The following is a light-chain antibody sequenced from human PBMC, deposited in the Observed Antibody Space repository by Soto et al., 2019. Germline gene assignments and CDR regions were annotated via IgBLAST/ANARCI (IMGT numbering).Light chain of an antibody. CDR2: GNS. CDR1: SSNIGAGYD. J-gene: IGLJ2*01. Sequence: QSVLTQPPSVSGAPGQRVTISCTGSSSNIGAGYDVHWYQQLPGTAPKLLIYGNSNRPSGVPDRFSGSKSGTSASLAITGLQAEDEADYYCQSYDSSLSGLFGGGTKVTV. CDR3: QSYDSSLSGL. V-gene: IGLV1-40*01.